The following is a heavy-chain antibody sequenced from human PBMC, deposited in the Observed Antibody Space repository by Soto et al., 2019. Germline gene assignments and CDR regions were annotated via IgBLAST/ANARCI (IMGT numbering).Heavy chain of an antibody. CDR1: GFTFSSYS. D-gene: IGHD6-19*01. CDR2: ISSSSSTI. CDR3: ARDRQWLVRYYYGMDV. V-gene: IGHV3-48*02. Sequence: LRLSCAASGFTFSSYSMNWVRQAPGKGLEWVSYISSSSSTIYYADSVKGRFTISRDNAKNSLYLQMNSLRDEDTAVYYCARDRQWLVRYYYGMDVWGQGTTVTVSS. J-gene: IGHJ6*02.